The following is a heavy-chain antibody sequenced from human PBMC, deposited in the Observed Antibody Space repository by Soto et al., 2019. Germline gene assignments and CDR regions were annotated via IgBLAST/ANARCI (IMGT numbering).Heavy chain of an antibody. CDR1: GFTFDDYA. CDR2: ISWNSGSI. Sequence: GGSLRLSCAASGFTFDDYAMHWVRQAPGKGLEWVSGISWNSGSIGYADSVKGRFTISRDNAKNSLYLQMNSLRAEDTALYYCAKDLEEGEHYFDYWGQGTLVTVSS. V-gene: IGHV3-9*01. D-gene: IGHD2-21*01. CDR3: AKDLEEGEHYFDY. J-gene: IGHJ4*02.